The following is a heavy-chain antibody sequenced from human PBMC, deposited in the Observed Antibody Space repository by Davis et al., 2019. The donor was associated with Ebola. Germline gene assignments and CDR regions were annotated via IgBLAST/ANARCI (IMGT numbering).Heavy chain of an antibody. CDR1: GGSFSGYY. CDR3: ARTAGEWELLYFDY. V-gene: IGHV4-34*01. Sequence: MPSETLSLTCAVYGGSFSGYYWSWIRQPPGKGLEWIGEINHSGSTNYNPSLKSRVTISVDKSKNQFSLKLSSVTAADTAVYSCARTAGEWELLYFDYWGQGTLVTVSS. CDR2: INHSGST. J-gene: IGHJ4*02. D-gene: IGHD1-26*01.